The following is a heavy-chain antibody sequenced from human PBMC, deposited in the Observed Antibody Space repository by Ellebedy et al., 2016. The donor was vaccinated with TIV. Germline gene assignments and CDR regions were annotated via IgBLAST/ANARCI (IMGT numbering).Heavy chain of an antibody. CDR3: AKDGQWLVRGAIDS. V-gene: IGHV3-30*06. CDR1: GFTFSRNG. D-gene: IGHD6-19*01. CDR2: ISNDGSER. J-gene: IGHJ4*02. Sequence: GGSLRLSCAASGFTFSRNGMHWVRQAPGKGLQWVAVISNDGSERHYADSVKSRFSISRDNSKNMLYLQMNSPRTEDTAVFYCAKDGQWLVRGAIDSWGQGTLVTVSS.